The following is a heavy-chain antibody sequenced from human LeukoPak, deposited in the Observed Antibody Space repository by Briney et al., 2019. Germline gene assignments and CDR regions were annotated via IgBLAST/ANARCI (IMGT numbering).Heavy chain of an antibody. CDR2: IYYSGST. J-gene: IGHJ6*03. Sequence: PSETLSLTCTVSGGFFSSSNYYWGWIRQPPGKGLEWIGSIYYSGSTYYNPSLRSRVTISVATSKNQLCLKLSSVTAADTAVYYCAREIGDIVVVPAAPKPHYYYYYYMDVWGKGTTVTVSS. CDR3: AREIGDIVVVPAAPKPHYYYYYYMDV. CDR1: GGFFSSSNYY. V-gene: IGHV4-39*02. D-gene: IGHD2-2*01.